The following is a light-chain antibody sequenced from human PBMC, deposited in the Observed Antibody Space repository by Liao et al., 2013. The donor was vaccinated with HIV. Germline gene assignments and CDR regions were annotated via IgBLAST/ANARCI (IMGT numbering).Light chain of an antibody. CDR2: QDT. V-gene: IGLV3-1*01. J-gene: IGLJ1*01. CDR3: QAWDSGTGV. CDR1: RLGDKF. Sequence: SYDLTQPPSVSVSPGQTASITCSGDRLGDKFVSWYQQKPGQSPVVVIYQDTKRPSGIPERFSGSNSGNTATLSISGTQAMDEADYFCQAWDSGTGVFGTGTKVT.